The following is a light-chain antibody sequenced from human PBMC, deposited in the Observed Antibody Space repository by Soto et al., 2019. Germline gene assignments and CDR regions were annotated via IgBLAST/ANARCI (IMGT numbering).Light chain of an antibody. J-gene: IGLJ2*01. CDR2: EDD. Sequence: NFMLTQPHSVSESPGKTVTISCTRSSGSIGSNSVQWYRQRPGSAPTIVIYEDDQRPSGVPNRFAGSIDRSSNSASLTISGLQTEDAADYYCQSYDTNTVVFGGGTKVTVL. CDR3: QSYDTNTVV. V-gene: IGLV6-57*04. CDR1: SGSIGSNS.